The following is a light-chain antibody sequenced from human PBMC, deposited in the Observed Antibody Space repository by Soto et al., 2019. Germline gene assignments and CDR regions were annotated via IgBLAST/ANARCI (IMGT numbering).Light chain of an antibody. V-gene: IGKV3-11*01. J-gene: IGKJ2*01. CDR3: QQRSNWPYT. CDR1: QSVSSY. CDR2: DAS. Sequence: EIVLTQSPATLSLSPGERATLSCRASQSVSSYLAWYQQKPGQAPRLLIYDASNRATGIPARFSGSGSGTDFTLNISSLEPEDFAVYHCQQRSNWPYTFGQGTKGEIK.